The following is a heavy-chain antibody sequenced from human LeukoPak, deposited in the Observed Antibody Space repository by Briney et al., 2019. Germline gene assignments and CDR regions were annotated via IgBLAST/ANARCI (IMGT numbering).Heavy chain of an antibody. CDR3: AKDARITMIVVVLASAFDI. Sequence: GGSLRLSCAASGFTFSNYWMHWVRQAPGKGLVWVSRISTDGSSTNYADSVKGRFTISRDNSKNTLYLQMNSLRAEDTAVYYCAKDARITMIVVVLASAFDIWGQGTMVTVSS. D-gene: IGHD3-22*01. V-gene: IGHV3-74*01. CDR2: ISTDGSST. CDR1: GFTFSNYW. J-gene: IGHJ3*02.